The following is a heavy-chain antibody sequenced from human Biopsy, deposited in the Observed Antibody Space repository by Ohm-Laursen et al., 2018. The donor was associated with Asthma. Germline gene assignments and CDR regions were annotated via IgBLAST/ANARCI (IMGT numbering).Heavy chain of an antibody. J-gene: IGHJ4*02. Sequence: SLRLSCSASGFSFSSFGMHWVRQAPGKGLEWVAVVSYDGGVAHYADSMKGRFTISRDNAKSTLYLQMNRLRTDDTAVYYCAKRRGYSDLTDFDHWGQGTLVTVSS. V-gene: IGHV3-30*18. CDR2: VSYDGGVA. CDR1: GFSFSSFG. D-gene: IGHD3-3*01. CDR3: AKRRGYSDLTDFDH.